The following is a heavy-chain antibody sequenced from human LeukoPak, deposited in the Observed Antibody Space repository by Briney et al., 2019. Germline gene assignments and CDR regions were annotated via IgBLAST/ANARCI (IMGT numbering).Heavy chain of an antibody. D-gene: IGHD6-19*01. CDR2: IYYSGST. Sequence: SETLSLTCTVSGGSISSYYWSWIRQPPGKGLEWIGYIYYSGSTNYNPSLKSRVTISVDTSKNQFSLKLSSVIAADTAVYYCARVELLGSSGWPFDYWGQGTLVTVSS. V-gene: IGHV4-59*01. CDR1: GGSISSYY. CDR3: ARVELLGSSGWPFDY. J-gene: IGHJ4*02.